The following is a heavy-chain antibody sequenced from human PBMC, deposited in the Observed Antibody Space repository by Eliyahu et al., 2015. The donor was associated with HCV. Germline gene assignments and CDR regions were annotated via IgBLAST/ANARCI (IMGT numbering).Heavy chain of an antibody. CDR2: IWFDGSNK. V-gene: IGHV3-33*01. CDR3: ARDPMVAAGFYYNFNGMDA. Sequence: QVQLVESGGGVVPPGRSLRLSCAASGFTFSTFAIHWVRQAPGKGLEWVAAIWFDGSNKYHAESVEGRFTISRDNPKNTAYLQMSSLRVEDTAVYFCARDPMVAAGFYYNFNGMDAWGQGTTVTVSS. J-gene: IGHJ6*02. CDR1: GFTFSTFA. D-gene: IGHD4/OR15-4a*01.